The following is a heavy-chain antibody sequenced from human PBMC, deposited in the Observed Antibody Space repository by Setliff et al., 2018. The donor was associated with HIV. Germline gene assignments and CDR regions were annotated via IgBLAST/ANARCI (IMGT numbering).Heavy chain of an antibody. V-gene: IGHV1-24*01. J-gene: IGHJ4*02. CDR1: GYTLTELS. Sequence: ASVKVSCKISGYTLTELSIHWVRQAPGKGLEWMANFDPEDGETFYAQKFQGRLTMTEDTSTDTAYMELSSLRSDDTAMYFCATFDYGHSLGKIDYWGQGTLVTVSS. CDR3: ATFDYGHSLGKIDY. CDR2: FDPEDGET. D-gene: IGHD4-17*01.